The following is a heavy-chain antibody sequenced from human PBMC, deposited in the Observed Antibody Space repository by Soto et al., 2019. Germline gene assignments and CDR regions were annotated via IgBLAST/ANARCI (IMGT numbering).Heavy chain of an antibody. CDR2: ISPYKGNT. D-gene: IGHD3-10*01. J-gene: IGHJ4*02. V-gene: IGHV1-18*01. CDR3: ARDLDGSGSYFPDY. CDR1: GCSFSSIC. Sequence: GASVQVSCKTSGCSFSSICRSWGRQAPGQGREGMGGISPYKGNTYYAQRLQGRVTMTTDTSTSTAYMELRSLRSDDTAVYFCARDLDGSGSYFPDYWGQGTLVTVSS.